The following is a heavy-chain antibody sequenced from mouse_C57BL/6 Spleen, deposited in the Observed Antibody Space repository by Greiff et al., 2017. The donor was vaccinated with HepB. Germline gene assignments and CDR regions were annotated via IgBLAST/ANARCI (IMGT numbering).Heavy chain of an antibody. CDR3: ARDYYGSSYEAWFAY. J-gene: IGHJ3*01. Sequence: QVQLKQPGAELVKPGASVKLSCKASGYTFTSYWMHWVKQRPGQGLEWIGMIHPNSGSTNYNEKFKSKATLTVDKSSSTAYMQLSSLTSEDSAVYYCARDYYGSSYEAWFAYWGQGTLVTVSA. CDR1: GYTFTSYW. CDR2: IHPNSGST. V-gene: IGHV1-64*01. D-gene: IGHD1-1*01.